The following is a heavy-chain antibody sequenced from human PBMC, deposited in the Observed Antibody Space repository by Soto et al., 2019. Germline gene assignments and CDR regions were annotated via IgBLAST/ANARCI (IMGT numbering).Heavy chain of an antibody. D-gene: IGHD6-6*01. CDR1: GFTFSSYA. J-gene: IGHJ4*02. V-gene: IGHV3-23*01. CDR2: ISDSGAGT. CDR3: AKAPGYSTSNPLDY. Sequence: GGSLRLSCAASGFTFSSYALSWVRQAPGKGLEWVSTISDSGAGTHYADSVKGRFTISRDNSKKTLYLQMNSLRAEDTAVYYCAKAPGYSTSNPLDYWGQGTLVTVSS.